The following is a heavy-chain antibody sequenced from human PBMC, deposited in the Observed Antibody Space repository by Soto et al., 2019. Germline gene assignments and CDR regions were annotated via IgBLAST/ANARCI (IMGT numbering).Heavy chain of an antibody. D-gene: IGHD4-4*01. V-gene: IGHV3-30*18. Sequence: LRLSCAASGFTFSSYGMHWVRQAPGKGLEWVAVISYDGSNKYYADSVKGRFTISRDNSKNTLYLQMNSLRAEDTAVYYCAKDLLDYSNYAGGYFDYWGQGTLVTVSS. CDR1: GFTFSSYG. J-gene: IGHJ4*02. CDR2: ISYDGSNK. CDR3: AKDLLDYSNYAGGYFDY.